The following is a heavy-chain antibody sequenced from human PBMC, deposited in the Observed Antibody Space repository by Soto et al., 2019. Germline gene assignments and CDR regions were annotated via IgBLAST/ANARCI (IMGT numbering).Heavy chain of an antibody. CDR2: INPSSGTT. J-gene: IGHJ6*02. CDR3: ARKFTISGGSDV. CDR1: GYPFPTYF. D-gene: IGHD3-10*01. V-gene: IGHV1-46*01. Sequence: QVQLDQSGTEVKEPGASVRISCKASGYPFPTYFIHWVRQAPGQGLEWMGVINPSSGTTTYAQKFQARLTMTRDTSTSTVYMDLSSLRSEDTALYYCARKFTISGGSDVWGQGTTVTVSS.